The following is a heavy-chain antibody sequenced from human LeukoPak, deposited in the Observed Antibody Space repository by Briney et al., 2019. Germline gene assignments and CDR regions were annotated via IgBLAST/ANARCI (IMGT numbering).Heavy chain of an antibody. Sequence: ASVTVSFTSSGYTFSSYGLTWVRQAPGQGLEWMGWISGYNGHANYAQKFQGRVTMTTDTSTYTAYMELRSLRSDDTAVYFCVRRDIFDSGYDDYWGQGTLVSVSS. D-gene: IGHD5-12*01. J-gene: IGHJ4*02. CDR3: VRRDIFDSGYDDY. CDR2: ISGYNGHA. V-gene: IGHV1-18*01. CDR1: GYTFSSYG.